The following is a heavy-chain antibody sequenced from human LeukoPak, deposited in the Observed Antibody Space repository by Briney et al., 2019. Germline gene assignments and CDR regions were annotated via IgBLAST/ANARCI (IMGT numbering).Heavy chain of an antibody. CDR3: ARGAEQLVLSGYFDY. J-gene: IGHJ4*02. D-gene: IGHD6-6*01. CDR1: GYSFTSYW. V-gene: IGHV5-51*01. Sequence: GESLKISCKGSGYSFTSYWIGWVRQMPGKGLEWMGIIYPGDSDTRYSPSFQGQVTISADKSISTAYLQWSSLKASDTAMYYCARGAEQLVLSGYFDYWGQGTLVTVSS. CDR2: IYPGDSDT.